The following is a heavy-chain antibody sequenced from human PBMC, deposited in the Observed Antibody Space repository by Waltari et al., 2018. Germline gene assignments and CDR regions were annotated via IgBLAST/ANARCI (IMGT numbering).Heavy chain of an antibody. CDR1: GYSFATHW. D-gene: IGHD3-16*01. CDR2: IYPGDSDT. V-gene: IGHV5-51*01. CDR3: ARQLHIYYVDT. Sequence: EVQLVQSGAEVKQSGESLKISCQGSGYSFATHWIGWVRQMPGKGLEWMGTIYPGDSDTRYSPSCEGQVTISADKSINTAYLQWSSLKASDTAVYYWARQLHIYYVDTWGQGTRVTVSS. J-gene: IGHJ4*02.